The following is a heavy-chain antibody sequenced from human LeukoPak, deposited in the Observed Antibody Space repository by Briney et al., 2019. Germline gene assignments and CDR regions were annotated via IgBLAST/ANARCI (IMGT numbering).Heavy chain of an antibody. D-gene: IGHD3-10*01. CDR3: ASDFGY. J-gene: IGHJ4*02. Sequence: SETLPLTCTVSGGSIRSHYWSWIRQPPGKGLEWIGYIYYSGSTNYNPSLKSRVTISVDTSKNQFSLKLTSVTAADTAVYYCASDFGYWGQGTLVTVSS. CDR2: IYYSGST. V-gene: IGHV4-59*11. CDR1: GGSIRSHY.